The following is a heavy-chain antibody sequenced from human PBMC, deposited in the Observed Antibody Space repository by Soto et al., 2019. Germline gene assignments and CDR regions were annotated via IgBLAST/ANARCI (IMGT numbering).Heavy chain of an antibody. Sequence: SETLSLTCTVSGGSISSYYWSWIRQPPGKGLEWIGYIYYSGSTNYNPSLKSRVTISVDTSKNQFSLKLSSVTAADTAVYYCAGDRGWEQWLVARGEYYGMDVWGQGTTVTVSS. CDR3: AGDRGWEQWLVARGEYYGMDV. CDR2: IYYSGST. D-gene: IGHD6-19*01. CDR1: GGSISSYY. J-gene: IGHJ6*02. V-gene: IGHV4-59*01.